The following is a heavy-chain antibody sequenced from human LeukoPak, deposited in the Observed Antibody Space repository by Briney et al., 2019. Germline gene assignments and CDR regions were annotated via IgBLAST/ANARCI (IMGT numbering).Heavy chain of an antibody. V-gene: IGHV4-39*01. Sequence: SETLSLTCTVSGGSIGTSTYYGGWVRQPPGKGLEWIGSMYYGGTTYYNPSLKSRVTLSVDTSKNQFSLRLSSVTAADSAVYFCATGKYSGYYDYRGQGTLVTVSS. D-gene: IGHD5-12*01. J-gene: IGHJ4*02. CDR2: MYYGGTT. CDR1: GGSIGTSTYY. CDR3: ATGKYSGYYDY.